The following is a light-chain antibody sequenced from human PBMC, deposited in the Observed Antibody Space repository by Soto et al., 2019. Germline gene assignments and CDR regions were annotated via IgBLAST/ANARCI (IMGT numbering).Light chain of an antibody. CDR3: QQHGSSPWT. J-gene: IGKJ1*01. CDR1: QSVSSSY. Sequence: EIVLTQSPGTLSLSPGERATLSCRASQSVSSSYLAWYQQKPGQAPRLLIYSASSRATGIPDRFSGSGSGTDFTLTISRLEPEDFAVYYCQQHGSSPWTFGQGTKMEMK. V-gene: IGKV3-20*01. CDR2: SAS.